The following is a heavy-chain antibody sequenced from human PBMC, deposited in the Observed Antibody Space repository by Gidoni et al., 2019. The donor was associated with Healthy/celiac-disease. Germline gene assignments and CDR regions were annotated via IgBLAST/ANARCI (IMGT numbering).Heavy chain of an antibody. J-gene: IGHJ6*02. Sequence: QVQLVQSGAEVKKPGSSVQLSCKASGGTVSIYAISWVRQAPGQGLEWMGGIIPIFGTANYAQKFQGRVTITADESTSTAYMELSSLRSEDTAVYYCARERDIVVVPAARHYYYGMDVWGQGTTVTVSS. CDR2: IIPIFGTA. CDR1: GGTVSIYA. D-gene: IGHD2-2*01. V-gene: IGHV1-69*01. CDR3: ARERDIVVVPAARHYYYGMDV.